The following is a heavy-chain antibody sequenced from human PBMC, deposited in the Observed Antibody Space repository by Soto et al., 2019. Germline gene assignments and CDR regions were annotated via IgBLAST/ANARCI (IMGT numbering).Heavy chain of an antibody. Sequence: QVQLVESGGGLVKPGGSLRLSCAASGFTFSDYYMSWIRQAPGKGLEWVSYISNSGRTLYYADSMKGRLTISRDNAKNSLFLQMNSLRSEDTAVYYCARDLVAVSGGVYSSSSGGCFFDFWGQGTLVTVSS. D-gene: IGHD6-6*01. CDR1: GFTFSDYY. V-gene: IGHV3-11*01. J-gene: IGHJ4*02. CDR2: ISNSGRTL. CDR3: ARDLVAVSGGVYSSSSGGCFFDF.